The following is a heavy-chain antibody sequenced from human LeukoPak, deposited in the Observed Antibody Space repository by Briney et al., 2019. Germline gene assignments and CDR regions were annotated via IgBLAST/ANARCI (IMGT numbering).Heavy chain of an antibody. V-gene: IGHV1-69*04. D-gene: IGHD5-12*01. Sequence: GGSLRLSCAASGFTFSSYAMSWVRQAPGQGLEWMGRIIPIFGIANYAQKFQGRVTITADKSTSTAYMELSSLRSEDTAVYYCASGGRDKFEGYSGYGTFDYWGQGTLVTVSS. CDR1: GFTFSSYA. CDR3: ASGGRDKFEGYSGYGTFDY. J-gene: IGHJ4*02. CDR2: IIPIFGIA.